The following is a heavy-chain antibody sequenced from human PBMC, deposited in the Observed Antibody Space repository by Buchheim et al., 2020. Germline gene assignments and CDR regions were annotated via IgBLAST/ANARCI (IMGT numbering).Heavy chain of an antibody. CDR1: GASITSGGYY. CDR3: ARGSYQTGWRGFSYYSMDV. J-gene: IGHJ6*02. Sequence: HLQGSGPGLVRPSETLSLTCTVSGASITSGGYYCDWVRQPPGKGLEWVGHIYSGGSTYFNPSLKSRVTISFDASNNQISMILTSVTSADTGTYYCARGSYQTGWRGFSYYSMDVWGQGT. CDR2: IYSGGST. D-gene: IGHD6-19*01. V-gene: IGHV4-39*07.